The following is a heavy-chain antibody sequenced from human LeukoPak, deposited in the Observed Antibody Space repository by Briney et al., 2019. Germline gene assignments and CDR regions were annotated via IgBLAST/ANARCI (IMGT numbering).Heavy chain of an antibody. Sequence: PGGSLRLSCAASGFTFSSYEMNWVRQAPGKGLEWVSYINSSGSNICYADSVKGRFTISRDNAKNSLYLQMNSLRAEDTAVYYCAREGVVRIAAAGGYMDVWGKGTTVTVPS. CDR1: GFTFSSYE. CDR2: INSSGSNI. D-gene: IGHD6-13*01. CDR3: AREGVVRIAAAGGYMDV. V-gene: IGHV3-48*03. J-gene: IGHJ6*03.